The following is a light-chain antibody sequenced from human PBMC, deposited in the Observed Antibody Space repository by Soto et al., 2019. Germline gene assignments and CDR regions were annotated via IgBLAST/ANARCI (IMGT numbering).Light chain of an antibody. V-gene: IGKV1-5*03. J-gene: IGKJ1*01. CDR3: QQYHSYWT. CDR1: ESISSW. Sequence: DIQMTQSPSTLSASVGDRVTITCRASESISSWLAWYQQKPGKAPKLLMYKASSLESGVPQRFSGSGSGTEFTLTISSLQTDDFSTYYCQQYHSYWTFGQGTKVDI. CDR2: KAS.